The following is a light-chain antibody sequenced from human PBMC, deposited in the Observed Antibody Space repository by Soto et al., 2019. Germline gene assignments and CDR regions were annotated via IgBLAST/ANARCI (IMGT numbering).Light chain of an antibody. J-gene: IGKJ2*01. V-gene: IGKV3-20*01. CDR3: QQYGTSPRT. CDR1: QSVRSSN. Sequence: EIVLTQTPGILSLSPGERATLSCRASQSVRSSNLAWYQQKPGQAPRLLIYAASSRATGIPDRFSGSGSGTDFTLTISRLEPEDSAAYFCQQYGTSPRTFGQGTQL. CDR2: AAS.